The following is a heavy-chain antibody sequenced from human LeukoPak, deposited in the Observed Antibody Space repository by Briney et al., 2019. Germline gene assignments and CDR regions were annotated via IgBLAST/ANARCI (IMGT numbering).Heavy chain of an antibody. J-gene: IGHJ4*02. D-gene: IGHD1-7*01. CDR2: ISGSGGST. Sequence: PGGSLRLSCAASGFTFSSYAMSWVRQAPGKGLEWVSAISGSGGSTYYADSVKGRFTISRDNSKNTLYLQMNSLRAEDTAVYYCAKDLVASDWNSPFDYWGQGTLVTVSS. V-gene: IGHV3-23*01. CDR3: AKDLVASDWNSPFDY. CDR1: GFTFSSYA.